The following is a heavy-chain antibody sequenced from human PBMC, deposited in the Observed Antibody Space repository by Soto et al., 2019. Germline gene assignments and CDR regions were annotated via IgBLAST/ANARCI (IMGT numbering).Heavy chain of an antibody. CDR3: ARGGLYNWNYPAAYGRYYYGMDV. CDR2: IIPIFGTA. D-gene: IGHD1-7*01. Sequence: QVQLVQSGAEVKKPGSSVKVSCKASGGTFSSYAISWVRQAPGQGLEWMGGIIPIFGTANYAQKFQGRVTITADKSTSTAYMELSSLRSEDTAVYYCARGGLYNWNYPAAYGRYYYGMDVWGQGTTVTVSS. V-gene: IGHV1-69*06. J-gene: IGHJ6*02. CDR1: GGTFSSYA.